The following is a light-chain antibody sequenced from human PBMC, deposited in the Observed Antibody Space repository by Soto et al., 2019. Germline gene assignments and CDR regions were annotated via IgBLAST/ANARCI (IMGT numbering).Light chain of an antibody. V-gene: IGLV3-21*02. CDR3: QVWDSSSDHYV. CDR1: NIGSKS. J-gene: IGLJ1*01. Sequence: SYELTQPPSVSVAPGQTARITCGGNNIGSKSVHWYQQKPGQSPVLVVYDDSDRPSGIPGRFSGSNSGNTATLTISRVEAGDEADYYCQVWDSSSDHYVFGTGTKVTVL. CDR2: DDS.